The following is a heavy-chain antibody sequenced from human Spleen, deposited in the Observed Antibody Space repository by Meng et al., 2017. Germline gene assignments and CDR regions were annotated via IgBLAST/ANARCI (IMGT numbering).Heavy chain of an antibody. V-gene: IGHV3-9*01. Sequence: SLKISCAASGFTFDDYAMHWVRQVPGKGLEWVSGLSWNSGTIDYADSVKGRFTISRDNGKNSLYLQMNSLRAEDTAVYYCAKLSGDRFDYWGQGTLVTVSS. CDR2: LSWNSGTI. CDR3: AKLSGDRFDY. D-gene: IGHD7-27*01. J-gene: IGHJ4*02. CDR1: GFTFDDYA.